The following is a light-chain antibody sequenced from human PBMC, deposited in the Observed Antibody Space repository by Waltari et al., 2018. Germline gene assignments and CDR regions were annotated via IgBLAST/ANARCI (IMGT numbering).Light chain of an antibody. CDR2: DNN. V-gene: IGLV1-40*01. CDR1: SSNIGSRYD. CDR3: QSYDSSLTGSRV. J-gene: IGLJ2*01. Sequence: QSVLTQPPSVSGAPGQRVTISCTGSSSNIGSRYDVHWYQQLPGPAPKLLIYDNNMRPSGVPDRFSCSKSGPSASLAITGLQAEDEADYYCQSYDSSLTGSRVFGGGTKLTVL.